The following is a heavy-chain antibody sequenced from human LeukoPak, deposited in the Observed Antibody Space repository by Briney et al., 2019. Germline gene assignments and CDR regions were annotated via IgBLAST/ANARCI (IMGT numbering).Heavy chain of an antibody. CDR3: AGGAQQLGPHGYYYYYMDV. V-gene: IGHV4-59*01. CDR2: IYYSGST. CDR1: GGSISSYY. D-gene: IGHD6-13*01. Sequence: SETLSLTCTVSGGSISSYYWSWIRQPPGKGLEWIGYIYYSGSTNYNPSLKSRVTISVDTSKNQFSLKLSSVTAADTAVYYCAGGAQQLGPHGYYYYYMDVWGKGTTVTISS. J-gene: IGHJ6*03.